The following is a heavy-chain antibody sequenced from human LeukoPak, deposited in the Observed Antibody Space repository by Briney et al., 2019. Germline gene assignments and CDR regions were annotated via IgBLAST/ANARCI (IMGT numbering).Heavy chain of an antibody. Sequence: GGSLILSCAASGFTVSSNYMSWVRQAPGKGLEWVSVIYSGGSTYYADSVKGRFTISRDNSKNTLYLQMNSLRAEDTAVYYCARDGAVGAHAGNWGQGTLVTVSS. V-gene: IGHV3-66*01. D-gene: IGHD1-26*01. CDR1: GFTVSSNY. CDR2: IYSGGST. J-gene: IGHJ4*02. CDR3: ARDGAVGAHAGN.